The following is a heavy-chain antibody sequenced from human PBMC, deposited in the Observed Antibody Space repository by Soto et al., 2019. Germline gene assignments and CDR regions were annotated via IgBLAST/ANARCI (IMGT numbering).Heavy chain of an antibody. CDR1: GVTVIIDA. D-gene: IGHD6-13*01. CDR3: AKDLYSRSWSPTLFDY. V-gene: IGHV3-23*01. J-gene: IGHJ4*02. CDR2: ISGSGGST. Sequence: GGSLRLSGSASGVTVIIDAMSWVRQAPGKGLEWVSAISGSGGSTYYADSVKGRFTISRDNSKNTLYLQMNSLRAEDTAVYYCAKDLYSRSWSPTLFDYWGQRTLVTVSS.